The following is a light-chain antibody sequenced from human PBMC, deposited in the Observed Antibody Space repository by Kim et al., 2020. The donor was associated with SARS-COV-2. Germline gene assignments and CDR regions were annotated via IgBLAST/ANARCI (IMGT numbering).Light chain of an antibody. CDR3: QQYHRWPLT. Sequence: VSPGETAPPSCRASQSISTNLALYQQKPGQAPRLLISGVSTRATGVPARFSGGGSGTEFTLTISSLQSEDSAVYHCQQYHRWPLTFGLGTKVDIK. J-gene: IGKJ1*01. CDR2: GVS. CDR1: QSISTN. V-gene: IGKV3-15*01.